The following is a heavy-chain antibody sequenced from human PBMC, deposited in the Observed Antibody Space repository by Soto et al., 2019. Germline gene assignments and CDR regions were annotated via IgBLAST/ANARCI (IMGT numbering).Heavy chain of an antibody. Sequence: QLQLQESGSGLVKPSQTLSLTCTVSGGSINSGGYSWIWIRQPPGKGLEWIGYIYHTGNTFYNPSLQSRVTISVDLYKNQFYLSLGSVTAADTAMYYCARVERTISTPFAYGMDVWGQGTTVTGSS. J-gene: IGHJ6*02. CDR2: IYHTGNT. CDR1: GGSINSGGYS. D-gene: IGHD2-2*01. V-gene: IGHV4-30-2*01. CDR3: ARVERTISTPFAYGMDV.